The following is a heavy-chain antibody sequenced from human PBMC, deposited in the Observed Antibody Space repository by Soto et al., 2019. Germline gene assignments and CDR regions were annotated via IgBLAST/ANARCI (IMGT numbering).Heavy chain of an antibody. V-gene: IGHV3-74*01. CDR2: INSDGSST. CDR3: ARSPRNMEEDAFDI. CDR1: GFTFSSYW. Sequence: VQLVESGGGLVQPGGSLRLSCAASGFTFSSYWMHWVRQAPGKGLVWVSRINSDGSSTSYADSVKGRFTISRDNAKNTLYLQMNSLRAEDTAVYYCARSPRNMEEDAFDIWGQGTMVTVSS. D-gene: IGHD1-1*01. J-gene: IGHJ3*02.